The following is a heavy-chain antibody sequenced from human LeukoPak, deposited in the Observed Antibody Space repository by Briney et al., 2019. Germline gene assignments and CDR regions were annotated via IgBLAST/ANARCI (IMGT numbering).Heavy chain of an antibody. CDR1: GYTFTNYY. CDR2: INPSDGGT. J-gene: IGHJ6*02. Sequence: ASVRVSCKASGYTFTNYYLHWVRQAPGHGLEWMAIINPSDGGTYYEQKLQGRVTVTRDTSMSTVYMELSSLRSEDTAVYYCARDTRTMTAVTRGQHYYYGLDVWGQGTTVTVSS. D-gene: IGHD4-17*01. CDR3: ARDTRTMTAVTRGQHYYYGLDV. V-gene: IGHV1-46*01.